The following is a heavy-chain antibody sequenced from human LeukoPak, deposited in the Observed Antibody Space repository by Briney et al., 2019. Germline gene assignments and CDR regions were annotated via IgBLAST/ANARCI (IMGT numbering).Heavy chain of an antibody. J-gene: IGHJ3*02. CDR3: ASPYNFDAFDI. Sequence: GGSLRLSCAASGFTFSSHSMNWVRQAPGKGLEWVSSISSSSSYIYYADSVKGRFTISRDNAKNSLYLQMNSLRAEDTAVYYCASPYNFDAFDIWGQGTMVTVSS. CDR2: ISSSSSYI. CDR1: GFTFSSHS. D-gene: IGHD5-24*01. V-gene: IGHV3-21*01.